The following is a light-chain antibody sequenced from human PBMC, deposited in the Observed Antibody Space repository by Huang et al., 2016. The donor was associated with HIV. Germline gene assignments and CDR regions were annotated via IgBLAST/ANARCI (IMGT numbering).Light chain of an antibody. V-gene: IGKV1-39*01. CDR2: TVS. Sequence: DIQMTQSPPSLSASVGDRVTFTCRADQNITKSLNLYQQKPGKAPKLLIYTVSTLESGAPSRFSGSGSGSRFTLNIGNLQPEDFATYYCQQSFSVPRTFG. J-gene: IGKJ1*01. CDR3: QQSFSVPRT. CDR1: QNITKS.